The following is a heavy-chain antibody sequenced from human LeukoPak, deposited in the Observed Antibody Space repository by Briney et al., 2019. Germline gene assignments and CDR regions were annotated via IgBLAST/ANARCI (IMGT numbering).Heavy chain of an antibody. CDR3: ARPYSSSSPFDFDY. D-gene: IGHD6-6*01. J-gene: IGHJ4*02. V-gene: IGHV4-39*01. Sequence: PSETLSLTCTVSGGSISSSSYYWGWGRQPPGKGLEWIGSMYYSGSTYYNPCLKSRVTISVYTSKNQFSLKLSSVTAADTAVYYCARPYSSSSPFDFDYWGQGTLVTVSS. CDR2: MYYSGST. CDR1: GGSISSSSYY.